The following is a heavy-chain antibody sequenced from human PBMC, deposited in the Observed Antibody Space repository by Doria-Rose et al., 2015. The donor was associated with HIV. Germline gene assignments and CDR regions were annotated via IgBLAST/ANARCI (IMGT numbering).Heavy chain of an antibody. Sequence: CTVSGDSIRSYYWSWIRQPPGKGLEWIGCIYYSGSTNYNPSLKSRVTISVDTSKSQFSLKLSSVTAADTAVYYCARDTGDLDAFDTWGQGTMVTVSS. CDR1: GDSIRSYY. J-gene: IGHJ3*02. CDR3: ARDTGDLDAFDT. V-gene: IGHV4-59*01. CDR2: IYYSGST. D-gene: IGHD7-27*01.